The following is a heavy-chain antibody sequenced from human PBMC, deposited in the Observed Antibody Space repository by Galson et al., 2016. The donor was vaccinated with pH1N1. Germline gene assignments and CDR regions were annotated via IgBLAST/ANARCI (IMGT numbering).Heavy chain of an antibody. CDR2: ISGGGGST. J-gene: IGHJ4*02. Sequence: LRLSCAVSGITFTNFGMSWLRQAPGKGLEWISTISGGGGSTYHADSVKGRFTISRDNSKNTLNLQMSSLRAEDTAVYYCAKHDGSGYYYSRRLHWGQGTLVTVSS. CDR3: AKHDGSGYYYSRRLH. V-gene: IGHV3-23*01. D-gene: IGHD3-22*01. CDR1: GITFTNFG.